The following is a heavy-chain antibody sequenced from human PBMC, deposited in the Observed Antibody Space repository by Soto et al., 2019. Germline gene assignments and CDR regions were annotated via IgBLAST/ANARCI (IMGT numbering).Heavy chain of an antibody. V-gene: IGHV3-23*01. D-gene: IGHD3-10*01. J-gene: IGHJ6*02. CDR3: AKGVLSFHYGMEV. Sequence: ILSCATSGFTFNTYPMTWVRQAPGKGLEWVSSISSTAGRTSSYADSVKGRFAISRDFSDNTVYLQMNNLRVDDTAVYFCAKGVLSFHYGMEVWGQGTTVTVSS. CDR1: GFTFNTYP. CDR2: ISSTAGRTS.